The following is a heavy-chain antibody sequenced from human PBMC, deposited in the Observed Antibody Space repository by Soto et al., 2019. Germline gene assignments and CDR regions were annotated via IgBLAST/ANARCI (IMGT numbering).Heavy chain of an antibody. D-gene: IGHD6-6*01. CDR3: ARVKLVQLVFDY. Sequence: QVQLVQSGAEVKKPGASVKVSCKASGYTFTSYAMHWVRQAPGQRLEWMGWINAGNGNTKYSQKCQGRVTITRDTSASTAYMELSSLRSEDTAVYYCARVKLVQLVFDYWGQGTLVTVSS. CDR2: INAGNGNT. J-gene: IGHJ4*02. CDR1: GYTFTSYA. V-gene: IGHV1-3*01.